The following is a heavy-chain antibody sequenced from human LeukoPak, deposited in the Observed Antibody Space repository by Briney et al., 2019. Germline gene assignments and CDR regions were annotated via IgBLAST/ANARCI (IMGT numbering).Heavy chain of an antibody. CDR1: GFTFSSYG. D-gene: IGHD6-19*01. Sequence: GRSLRLSCAASGFTFSSYGMHWVRQAPGKGLEWVAVISYDGSNKYYADSVKGRFTISRDNSKNTLYLQMNSLRAEDTAVYYCAKDKYSSGWFTPSFDYWGRGTLVTVSS. J-gene: IGHJ4*02. CDR3: AKDKYSSGWFTPSFDY. V-gene: IGHV3-30*18. CDR2: ISYDGSNK.